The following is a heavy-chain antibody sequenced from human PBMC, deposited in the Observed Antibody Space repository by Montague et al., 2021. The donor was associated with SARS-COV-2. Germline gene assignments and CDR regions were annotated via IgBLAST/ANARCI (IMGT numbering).Heavy chain of an antibody. CDR1: GFTFTSYA. V-gene: IGHV3-30-3*01. D-gene: IGHD5-18*01. CDR3: ARDQGGYSYNDY. CDR2: ISFDGTNK. Sequence: SLRLSCAASGFTFTSYAMHWVRQAPGKGLEWVAVISFDGTNKYYTDSVKGRFTISRDNSKNTIYLQMHSVRPEDTAVYYCARDQGGYSYNDYWGQGTLVTVSS. J-gene: IGHJ4*02.